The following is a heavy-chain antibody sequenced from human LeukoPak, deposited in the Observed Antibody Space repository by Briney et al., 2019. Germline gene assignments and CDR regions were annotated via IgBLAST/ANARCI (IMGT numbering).Heavy chain of an antibody. V-gene: IGHV3-11*06. CDR1: GFSFSDYH. Sequence: GGSLRLSCAASGFSFSDYHMMWIRQAPGKGLEWVSYISSGGSYTNYADSVKGRFTISRDNAKNSLYLQMNSLRVEDTAVYYCARDSGSYHIDFWGQGTLVTFSS. CDR2: ISSGGSYT. D-gene: IGHD1-26*01. J-gene: IGHJ4*02. CDR3: ARDSGSYHIDF.